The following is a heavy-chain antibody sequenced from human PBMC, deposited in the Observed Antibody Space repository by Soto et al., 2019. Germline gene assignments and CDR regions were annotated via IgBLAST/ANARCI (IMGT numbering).Heavy chain of an antibody. V-gene: IGHV1-3*01. Sequence: ASVKVSCKASGYTFTSYAMHWVRQAPGQRLEWMGWINAGNGNTKYSQKFQGRVTITRDTSASTAYMELSSLRSEDTAVYYCARDNSLQLWLADSSGYPDYWGQGTLVTVSS. CDR1: GYTFTSYA. J-gene: IGHJ4*02. CDR2: INAGNGNT. D-gene: IGHD3-22*01. CDR3: ARDNSLQLWLADSSGYPDY.